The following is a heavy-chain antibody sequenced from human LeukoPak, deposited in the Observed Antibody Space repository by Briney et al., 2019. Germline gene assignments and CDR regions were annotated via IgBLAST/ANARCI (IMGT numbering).Heavy chain of an antibody. CDR3: ARHLMANWFDP. CDR2: IYYSGST. D-gene: IGHD5-24*01. J-gene: IGHJ5*02. CDR1: GGSISSSSYY. V-gene: IGHV4-39*01. Sequence: SETLSLTCTVSGGSISSSSYYWGWIRQPPGKGLEWIESIYYSGSTYYNPSLKSRATISVDTSKNQFSLKLSSVTAADTAVYYCARHLMANWFDPWGQGTLVTVSS.